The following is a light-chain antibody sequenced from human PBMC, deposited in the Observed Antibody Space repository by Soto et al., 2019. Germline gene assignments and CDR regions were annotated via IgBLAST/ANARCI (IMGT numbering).Light chain of an antibody. V-gene: IGKV1-33*01. CDR2: DVS. Sequence: DIQMTQSPSSLSASVGVRVTITCQTSQVINNYLNWYQQKPGQAPKLLIYDVSHLETGVPFRFRGSGSGQYFTLTISSLQPEDFATYYCQHSYSTPRTFGQGTKV. CDR1: QVINNY. CDR3: QHSYSTPRT. J-gene: IGKJ1*01.